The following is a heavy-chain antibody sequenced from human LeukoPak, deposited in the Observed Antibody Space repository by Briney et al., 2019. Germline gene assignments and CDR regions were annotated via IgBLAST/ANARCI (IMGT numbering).Heavy chain of an antibody. Sequence: GGSLRLSCAASGFSFSTYDMHWVRQATGEGLEWVSAIDSTGATYYPGSVRGRFTISRENAKNSLYLQMNSLRAGDTAVYYCARVMFGSLGHYGMDVWGQGTTVTVSS. V-gene: IGHV3-13*01. D-gene: IGHD3-16*01. CDR3: ARVMFGSLGHYGMDV. CDR1: GFSFSTYD. J-gene: IGHJ6*02. CDR2: IDSTGAT.